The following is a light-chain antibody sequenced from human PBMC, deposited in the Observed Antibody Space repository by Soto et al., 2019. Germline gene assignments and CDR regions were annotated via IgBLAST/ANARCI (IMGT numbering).Light chain of an antibody. CDR1: QGVSTW. V-gene: IGKV1-5*03. CDR3: QQYYDFRP. CDR2: EAS. J-gene: IGKJ1*01. Sequence: IKLTQSPSTLSGSVGDRVTITFRASQGVSTWLAWYQQRPSQAPKLLVYEASKLQSGVPSRFSASGSVRDFTLTISSLQPEDSATYYCQQYYDFRPFGQGTMVDI.